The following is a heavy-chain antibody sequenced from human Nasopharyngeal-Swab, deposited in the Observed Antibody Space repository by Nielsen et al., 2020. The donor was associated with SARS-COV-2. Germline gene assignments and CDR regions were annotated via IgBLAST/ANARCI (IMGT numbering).Heavy chain of an antibody. CDR2: IWYDGSNK. J-gene: IGHJ3*02. CDR1: GFTFSSYG. Sequence: GESLKISCAASGFTFSSYGMHWVRQAPGKGLEWVAVIWYDGSNKYYADSVKGRFTISRDNSKNTLYLQMNSLRAEDTAVYYCARVLVGSRYSVGGAFDIWGQGTMVTVSS. V-gene: IGHV3-33*01. CDR3: ARVLVGSRYSVGGAFDI. D-gene: IGHD6-13*01.